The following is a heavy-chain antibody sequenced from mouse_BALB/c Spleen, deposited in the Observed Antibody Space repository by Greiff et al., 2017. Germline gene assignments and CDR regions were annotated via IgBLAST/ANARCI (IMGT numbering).Heavy chain of an antibody. CDR3: ARWDRYFDV. D-gene: IGHD4-1*01. CDR1: GYAFTNYL. J-gene: IGHJ1*01. Sequence: QVQLQQSGAELVRPGTSVKVSCKASGYAFTNYLIEWVKQRPGQGLEWIGVINPGSGGTNYNEKFKGKATLTADKSSSTAYMQLSSLTSDDSAVYFCARWDRYFDVWGAGTTVTVSS. CDR2: INPGSGGT. V-gene: IGHV1-54*01.